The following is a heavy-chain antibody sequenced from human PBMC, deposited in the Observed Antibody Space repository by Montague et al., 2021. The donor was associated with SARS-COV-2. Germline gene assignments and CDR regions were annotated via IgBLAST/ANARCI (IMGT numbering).Heavy chain of an antibody. CDR3: ARHVSGSLTHFHH. V-gene: IGHV4-59*08. CDR1: VRAFSSYY. J-gene: IGHJ1*01. CDR2: IYYSGST. Sequence: SETLSLTCSVLVRAFSSYYAGWIRPPPEKGLECIGYIYYSGSTNYNPSLKSRVTISVDTSKNQFSLNLSSVTAADTAVYYCARHVSGSLTHFHHWGQGSLVTVSS. D-gene: IGHD1-26*01.